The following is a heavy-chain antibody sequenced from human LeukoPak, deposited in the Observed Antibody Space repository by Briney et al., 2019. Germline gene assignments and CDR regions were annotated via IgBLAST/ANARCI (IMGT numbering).Heavy chain of an antibody. Sequence: GGSLRLSCAASGFTFSSYAMSWVRQAPGKGLEWVSAISGSGGSTYYADSVKGRFTISRDNAKNSLSLQMNSLRAEDTAVYYCARGADYHILTGPYDYWGQGTLVTVSS. CDR1: GFTFSSYA. V-gene: IGHV3-23*01. J-gene: IGHJ4*02. CDR3: ARGADYHILTGPYDY. D-gene: IGHD3-9*01. CDR2: ISGSGGST.